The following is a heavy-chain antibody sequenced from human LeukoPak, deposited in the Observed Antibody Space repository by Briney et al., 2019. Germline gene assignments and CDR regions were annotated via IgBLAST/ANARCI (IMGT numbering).Heavy chain of an antibody. V-gene: IGHV3-21*01. D-gene: IGHD3-16*01. CDR2: ISSSSSYI. Sequence: GGSLRLSCAASGFTFSSYSMNWVRQAPGKGLGWFSSISSSSSYIYYADSVKGRFTISRDNAKNSLYLQMNSLRAEDTAVYYCARGTWGPLGEGFDYWGQGTLVTVSS. CDR3: ARGTWGPLGEGFDY. CDR1: GFTFSSYS. J-gene: IGHJ4*02.